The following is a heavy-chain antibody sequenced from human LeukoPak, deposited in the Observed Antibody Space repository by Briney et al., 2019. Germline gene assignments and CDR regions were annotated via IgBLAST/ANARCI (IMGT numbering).Heavy chain of an antibody. CDR1: GFXFSSNA. CDR3: ARGKGHDTSSTDY. D-gene: IGHD3-10*01. CDR2: VSGSGGST. V-gene: IGHV3-23*01. Sequence: GGSLRLSCAASGFXFSSNAISWVRQAPGKGLEWVSTVSGSGGSTYYADSVKGRFTISRDNSKNTLYLQMNSLRAEDTAVYYCARGKGHDTSSTDYWGQGTLVTVSS. J-gene: IGHJ4*02.